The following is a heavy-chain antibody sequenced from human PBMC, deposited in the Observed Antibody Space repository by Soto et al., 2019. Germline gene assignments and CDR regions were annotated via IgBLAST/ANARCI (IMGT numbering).Heavy chain of an antibody. CDR3: ARDHYGDCHLDY. D-gene: IGHD4-17*01. CDR2: IIPILGIA. J-gene: IGHJ4*02. CDR1: GGTFSSYT. V-gene: IGHV1-69*02. Sequence: QVQLVQSGAEVKKPGSSVKVSCKASGGTFSSYTISWVRQAPGQGLEWMGRIIPILGIANYAQKFQGRVTITADKSTSKAYMELSSLRSEDTAVYYCARDHYGDCHLDYWGQGTLVTVSS.